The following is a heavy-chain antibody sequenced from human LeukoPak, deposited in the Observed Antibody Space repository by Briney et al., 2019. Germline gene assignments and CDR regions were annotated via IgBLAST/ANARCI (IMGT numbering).Heavy chain of an antibody. D-gene: IGHD3-10*01. CDR2: IYYSGGT. J-gene: IGHJ5*02. CDR3: ARAIGDGSGSYNWFDP. Sequence: PSQTLSLTCTVSGGSISSSSYYWGWIRQPPGKGLEWIGSIYYSGGTYYNPSLKSRVTISVDTSKNQFSLKLSSVTAADTAVYYCARAIGDGSGSYNWFDPWGQGTLVTVSS. CDR1: GGSISSSSYY. V-gene: IGHV4-39*01.